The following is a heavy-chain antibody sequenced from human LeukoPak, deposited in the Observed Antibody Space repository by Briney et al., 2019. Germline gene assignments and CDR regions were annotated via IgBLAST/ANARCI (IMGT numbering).Heavy chain of an antibody. Sequence: GGSLRLSCVASGFTFSSYTMNWVRQAPGKGLEWVSYISSSSGTKYYADSVKGRFTISRDNAKNSLYLQMNSLRAEDTAVYYCARGLYSTDSSGCSSLGYYFDYWGQGTLV. V-gene: IGHV3-48*04. D-gene: IGHD6-19*01. J-gene: IGHJ4*02. CDR1: GFTFSSYT. CDR2: ISSSSGTK. CDR3: ARGLYSTDSSGCSSLGYYFDY.